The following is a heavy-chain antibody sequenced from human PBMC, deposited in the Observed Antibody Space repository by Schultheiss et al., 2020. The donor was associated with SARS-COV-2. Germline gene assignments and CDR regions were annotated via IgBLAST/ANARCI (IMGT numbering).Heavy chain of an antibody. J-gene: IGHJ5*02. CDR3: ARLYCTTASCYPRWFDT. Sequence: SETLSLTCTVSGGSISSGGYSWSWIRQPPGKGLEWIGYIYYSGSTNYNPSLRSRVTISVDTSKNQFSLKLSSVTAADTAVYYCARLYCTTASCYPRWFDTWGQGTLVTVSS. V-gene: IGHV4-61*08. CDR1: GGSISSGGYS. D-gene: IGHD2-2*01. CDR2: IYYSGST.